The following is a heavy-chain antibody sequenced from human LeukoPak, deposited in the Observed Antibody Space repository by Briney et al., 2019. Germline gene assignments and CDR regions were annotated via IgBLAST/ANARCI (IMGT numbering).Heavy chain of an antibody. CDR3: ARCSSGWYGPAFDI. CDR2: IYSGGST. D-gene: IGHD6-19*01. Sequence: GGSLRLSCAASGFTVSSSYMSWVRQAPGKGLEWVSVIYSGGSTYYADSVKGRFTISRDNSKNTLYLQMNSLRAEDTAVYYCARCSSGWYGPAFDIWGQGTMVTVSS. V-gene: IGHV3-66*01. J-gene: IGHJ3*02. CDR1: GFTVSSSY.